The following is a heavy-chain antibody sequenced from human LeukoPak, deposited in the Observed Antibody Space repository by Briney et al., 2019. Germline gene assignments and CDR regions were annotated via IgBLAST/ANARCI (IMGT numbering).Heavy chain of an antibody. CDR2: IIPIFGTA. CDR1: GYTFTSYA. CDR3: ARVGDRTLGRYYDILTGYFDP. J-gene: IGHJ5*02. V-gene: IGHV1-69*13. Sequence: SVKVSCKASGYTFTSYAISWVRQAPGQGLEWMGGIIPIFGTANYAQKFQGRVTITADESTSTAYMELSSLRSEDTAVYYCARVGDRTLGRYYDILTGYFDPWGQGTLVTVSS. D-gene: IGHD3-9*01.